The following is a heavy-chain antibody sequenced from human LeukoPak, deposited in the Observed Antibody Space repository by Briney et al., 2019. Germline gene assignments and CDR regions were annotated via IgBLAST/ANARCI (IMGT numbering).Heavy chain of an antibody. J-gene: IGHJ5*02. CDR1: GGSISSYY. Sequence: SETLSLTCTVSGGSISSYYWSWIRQPPGKGLEWIGYIYYSGSTNYNPSLKSRVTISVDTSKNQFSLKLSSVTAADTAVYYCARDKSHSSGWYSNWFDPWGQGTLVTVSS. CDR3: ARDKSHSSGWYSNWFDP. V-gene: IGHV4-59*01. CDR2: IYYSGST. D-gene: IGHD6-19*01.